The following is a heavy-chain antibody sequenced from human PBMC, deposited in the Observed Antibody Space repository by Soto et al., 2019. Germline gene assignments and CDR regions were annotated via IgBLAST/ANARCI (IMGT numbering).Heavy chain of an antibody. V-gene: IGHV4-39*07. CDR3: VRGPTSAWNA. J-gene: IGHJ5*02. Sequence: ASETLSLTCNVSGVSISSASYNWGWIRRPPGKGLEWIGALHYSGSAHYNPSLKSRVTISVDKSKNQFSLNLGSVTAADTAVYYCVRGPTSAWNAWGQGTLVTVSS. D-gene: IGHD1-1*01. CDR1: GVSISSASYN. CDR2: LHYSGSA.